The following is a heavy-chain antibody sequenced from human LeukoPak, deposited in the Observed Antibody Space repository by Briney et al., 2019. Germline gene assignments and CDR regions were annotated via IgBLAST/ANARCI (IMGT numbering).Heavy chain of an antibody. J-gene: IGHJ3*02. V-gene: IGHV1-18*01. Sequence: GASVKVSCKASGYTFTTYNINWVRQAPGQGLEWMGWISGYNGNTNYAQKLQGRVTMTTDASTSTAYRELRSLKSDDTAVYYCASLKNYFDSSGYLVTDAFDIWGQGTMVTVSS. CDR3: ASLKNYFDSSGYLVTDAFDI. CDR1: GYTFTTYN. D-gene: IGHD3-22*01. CDR2: ISGYNGNT.